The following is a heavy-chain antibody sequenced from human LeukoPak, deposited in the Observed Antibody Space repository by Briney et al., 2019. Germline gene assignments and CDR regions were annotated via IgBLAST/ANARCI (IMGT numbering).Heavy chain of an antibody. D-gene: IGHD2-15*01. CDR1: GGTFSSYA. J-gene: IGHJ5*02. Sequence: SVKVSCKASGGTFSSYAISWVRQAPGQGLEWMGGIIPIFGTANYAQKFQGRVTITADESTSTAYMELSSLRSEDTAVYYCARGGRCSGGSCYFGNWFDPWGQGTLVTVSS. CDR2: IIPIFGTA. CDR3: ARGGRCSGGSCYFGNWFDP. V-gene: IGHV1-69*13.